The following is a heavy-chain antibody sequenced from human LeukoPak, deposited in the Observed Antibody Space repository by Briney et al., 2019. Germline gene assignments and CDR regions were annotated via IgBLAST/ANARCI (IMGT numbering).Heavy chain of an antibody. J-gene: IGHJ4*02. V-gene: IGHV3-21*01. CDR2: ISSSSNYI. CDR3: ARVSSSVIHY. D-gene: IGHD2-15*01. Sequence: GGSLRLSCAACGLNFKSHSVHELRQAPGKGLELASSISSSSNYINYADSVKGRFTISRDNAKNSLYLQMNSLRAEDTAVYYCARVSSSVIHYWGQGTLVTVSS. CDR1: GLNFKSHS.